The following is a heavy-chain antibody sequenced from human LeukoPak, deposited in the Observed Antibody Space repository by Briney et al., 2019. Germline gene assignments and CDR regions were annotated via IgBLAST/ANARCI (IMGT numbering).Heavy chain of an antibody. J-gene: IGHJ6*03. Sequence: EASVKVSCKASGYTFTGYYMHWVRQAPGQRLEWMGWINAGNGNTKYSQEFRGRVTITRDTSASTAYMELSSLRSEDMAVYYRARGEYYDILTGHYYYYYYMDVWGKGTTVTVSS. V-gene: IGHV1-3*03. CDR2: INAGNGNT. CDR3: ARGEYYDILTGHYYYYYYMDV. CDR1: GYTFTGYY. D-gene: IGHD3-9*01.